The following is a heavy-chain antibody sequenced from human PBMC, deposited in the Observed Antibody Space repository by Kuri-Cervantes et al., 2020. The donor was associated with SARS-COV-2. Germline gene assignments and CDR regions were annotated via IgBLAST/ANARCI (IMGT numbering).Heavy chain of an antibody. Sequence: GESLKISCAASEFTFSSYGMHWVRQAPGKGLEWVAVIWSDGTNKYYADSAKGRFTISRDNSKNTLYLQMNSLRAEDTAVYYCAKEYSHGLLTLDHWGQGTLVTVSS. J-gene: IGHJ4*02. V-gene: IGHV3-30*02. CDR3: AKEYSHGLLTLDH. CDR2: IWSDGTNK. D-gene: IGHD5-18*01. CDR1: EFTFSSYG.